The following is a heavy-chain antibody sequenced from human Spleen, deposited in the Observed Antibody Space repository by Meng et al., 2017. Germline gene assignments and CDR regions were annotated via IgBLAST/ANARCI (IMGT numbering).Heavy chain of an antibody. CDR2: ISSSGSTI. D-gene: IGHD2-21*02. CDR3: AKLYCGGDCYIRKRLDY. CDR1: GFTFSSYE. Sequence: GGSLRLSCAASGFTFSSYEMNWVRQAPGKGLEWVSYISSSGSTIYYADSVKGRFTISRDNAKNSLYLQMNSLRAEDTAVYYCAKLYCGGDCYIRKRLDYWGQGTLVTVSS. V-gene: IGHV3-48*03. J-gene: IGHJ4*02.